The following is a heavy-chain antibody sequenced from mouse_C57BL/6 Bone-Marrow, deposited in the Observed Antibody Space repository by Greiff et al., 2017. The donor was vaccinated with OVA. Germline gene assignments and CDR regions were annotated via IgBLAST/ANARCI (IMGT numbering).Heavy chain of an antibody. CDR1: GYTFTSYW. V-gene: IGHV1-59*01. J-gene: IGHJ4*01. Sequence: VQLQQPGAELVRPGTSVKLSCKASGYTFTSYWMHWVKQRPGQGLEWIGVIDPSDSYTNSNQKFKGKATLTVDTSSSTAYMQLSSLTSEDYAVYYCARGFYAMDYWGQGTAVSVSS. CDR2: IDPSDSYT. CDR3: ARGFYAMDY.